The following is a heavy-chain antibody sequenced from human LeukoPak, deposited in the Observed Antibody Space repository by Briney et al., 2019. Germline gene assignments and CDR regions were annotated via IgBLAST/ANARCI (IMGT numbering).Heavy chain of an antibody. CDR3: ATARAQYGGNSWGGYYYYYMDV. V-gene: IGHV4-39*07. Sequence: SETLSLTCTVSGGSIRSSSYYWGWIRQPPGKGLEWIGSVYSSGSTNYNPSLKSRVTMSVDTSKNQFSLRLTSVTAADTAVYYCATARAQYGGNSWGGYYYYYMDVWGKGTTVTISS. CDR1: GGSIRSSSYY. D-gene: IGHD4-23*01. CDR2: VYSSGST. J-gene: IGHJ6*03.